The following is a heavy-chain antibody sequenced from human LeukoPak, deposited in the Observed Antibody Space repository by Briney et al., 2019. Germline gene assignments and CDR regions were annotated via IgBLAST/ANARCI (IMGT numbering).Heavy chain of an antibody. V-gene: IGHV3-30*18. D-gene: IGHD3-9*01. CDR2: ISYDGSNK. CDR3: ANGGGYDMLTGYPDY. J-gene: IGHJ4*02. Sequence: GGSLTLSCAASGFTFSSYGTHWVRHAPGKGLEWVAYISYDGSNKYYAHCVKGRLTISRDNSKNTQYLQMNSLSTEDTAVYYCANGGGYDMLTGYPDYWGQGTLVTVSS. CDR1: GFTFSSYG.